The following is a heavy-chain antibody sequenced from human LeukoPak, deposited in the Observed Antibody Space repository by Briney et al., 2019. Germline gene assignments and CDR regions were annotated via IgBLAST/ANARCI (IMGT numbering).Heavy chain of an antibody. J-gene: IGHJ4*02. V-gene: IGHV1-69*04. CDR2: IIPIRGIA. CDR1: GGTFSSYT. CDR3: ARELEYYDSSGPTPRYYFDY. Sequence: SVKVSCKASGGTFSSYTISWVRQAPGQGLELMGRIIPIRGIANYAQKFQGRVTITADKSTSTAYMELSSLRSEDTAVYYCARELEYYDSSGPTPRYYFDYWGQGTLVTVSS. D-gene: IGHD3-22*01.